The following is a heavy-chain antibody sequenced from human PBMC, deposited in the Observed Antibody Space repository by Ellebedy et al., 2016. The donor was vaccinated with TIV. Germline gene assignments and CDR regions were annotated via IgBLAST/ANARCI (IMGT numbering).Heavy chain of an antibody. D-gene: IGHD2-2*01. CDR1: GASISRYY. CDR2: IFNSGST. Sequence: MPSETLSLTCTVSGASISRYYWNWIRQPPGKGLEWIGYIFNSGSTDYAPSMKSRVTITVDTSKKSVSLKLSSVTAADTAVYYCSRSSAISTYGMDVWGQGTTVTVSS. CDR3: SRSSAISTYGMDV. J-gene: IGHJ6*01. V-gene: IGHV4-59*01.